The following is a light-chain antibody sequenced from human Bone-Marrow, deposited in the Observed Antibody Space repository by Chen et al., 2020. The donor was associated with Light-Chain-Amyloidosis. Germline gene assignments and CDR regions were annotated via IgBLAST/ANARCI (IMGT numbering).Light chain of an antibody. CDR3: CSYAGTFTYVV. CDR2: DVT. J-gene: IGLJ2*01. V-gene: IGLV2-11*01. Sequence: QSALTQPRSVSGSPGQSVTISCTGTSSDIGSYNYVSWYQQHPGQAPKLMIYDVTKRPSGVPDRFSGSKSGNTAPLTISGLQAEDEADYFCCSYAGTFTYVVFGGGTKLTVI. CDR1: SSDIGSYNY.